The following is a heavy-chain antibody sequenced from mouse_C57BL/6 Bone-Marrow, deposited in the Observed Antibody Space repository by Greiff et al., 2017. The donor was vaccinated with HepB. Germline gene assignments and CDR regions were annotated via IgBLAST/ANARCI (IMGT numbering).Heavy chain of an antibody. J-gene: IGHJ2*01. Sequence: QVQLKQSGAELVRPGTSVKVSCKASGYAFTNYLIEWVKQRPGQGLEWIGVINPGSGGTNYNEKFKGKATLTADKSSSTASMQLSSLTSEDSAVYFCARGYGKGYWGQGTTLTVSS. V-gene: IGHV1-54*01. CDR1: GYAFTNYL. CDR2: INPGSGGT. CDR3: ARGYGKGY. D-gene: IGHD1-1*01.